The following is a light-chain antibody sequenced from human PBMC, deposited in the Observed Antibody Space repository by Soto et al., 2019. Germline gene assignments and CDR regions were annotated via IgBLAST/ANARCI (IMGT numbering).Light chain of an antibody. J-gene: IGKJ3*01. V-gene: IGKV1-9*01. CDR2: GTF. Sequence: IQLTQSPSSLSASVGDRVSITCRASQDIKTYFAWYQQKQGKAPKLLISGTFTLQSGVPSRFNGSGSGTDFTLTISRLQPEDFATYYCQHLNNYPPFTFGPGPKVDLE. CDR3: QHLNNYPPFT. CDR1: QDIKTY.